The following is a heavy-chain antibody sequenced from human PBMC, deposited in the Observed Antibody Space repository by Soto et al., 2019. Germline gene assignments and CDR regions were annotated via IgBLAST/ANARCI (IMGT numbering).Heavy chain of an antibody. V-gene: IGHV3-11*01. D-gene: IGHD3-22*01. Sequence: VGSLRLSCAASGFTFSDNYMSWIRQAPGKGLEWVSYISSSGSIIYYADSVKGRFTISRDNAKNSLYLQMNSLRAEDTAVYYCARDLGYYESDGYFDYWGQGALVTVSS. J-gene: IGHJ4*02. CDR1: GFTFSDNY. CDR2: ISSSGSII. CDR3: ARDLGYYESDGYFDY.